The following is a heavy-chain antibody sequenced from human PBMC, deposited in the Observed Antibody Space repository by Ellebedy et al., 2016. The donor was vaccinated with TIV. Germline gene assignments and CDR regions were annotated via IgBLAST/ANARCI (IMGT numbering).Heavy chain of an antibody. D-gene: IGHD1-26*01. V-gene: IGHV3-30*02. CDR3: AKGLGDYGSYFFDY. Sequence: GESLKISCAASGFTFSTYGMHWVRQAPGKGLEWVAFIRHDESDKYYADSVKGRFTISRDTSKSTLFLQMNSLRAGDTAVYYCAKGLGDYGSYFFDYWGQGALVTVSS. CDR1: GFTFSTYG. J-gene: IGHJ4*02. CDR2: IRHDESDK.